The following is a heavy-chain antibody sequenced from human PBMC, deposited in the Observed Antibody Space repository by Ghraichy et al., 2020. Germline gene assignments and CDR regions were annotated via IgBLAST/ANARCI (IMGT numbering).Heavy chain of an antibody. D-gene: IGHD6-19*01. Sequence: ASVKVSCKASGYTFTSYYMHWVRQAPGQGLEWMGIINPSGGSTSYAQKFQGRVTMTRDTSTSTVYMELSSLRSEDTAVYYCARAYTHRIAVAGTGGYWGQGTLVTVSS. J-gene: IGHJ4*02. CDR2: INPSGGST. CDR1: GYTFTSYY. CDR3: ARAYTHRIAVAGTGGY. V-gene: IGHV1-46*03.